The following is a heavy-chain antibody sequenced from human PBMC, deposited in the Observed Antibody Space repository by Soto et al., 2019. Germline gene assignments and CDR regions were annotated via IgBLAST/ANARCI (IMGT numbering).Heavy chain of an antibody. D-gene: IGHD3-3*01. CDR3: ARVGNDFWSGYIDY. V-gene: IGHV1-69*13. CDR1: GGTFSSYA. CDR2: IIPIFGTA. J-gene: IGHJ4*02. Sequence: ASVKVSCKASGGTFSSYAISWVRQAPGQGLEWMGGIIPIFGTANYAQKFQGRVTITADESTSTAYMELSSLRSEDTAVYYCARVGNDFWSGYIDYWGQGTLVTVSS.